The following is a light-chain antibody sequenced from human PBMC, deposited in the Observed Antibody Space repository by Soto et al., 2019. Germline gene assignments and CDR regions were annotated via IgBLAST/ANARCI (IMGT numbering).Light chain of an antibody. CDR1: QSITTW. CDR3: LEYSSYSWT. Sequence: DIQMTQSPSTLSASVGDRVTITCRASQSITTWLAWYQQKPGKAPKLLIYKASTLESGVPSRFSGSGSGTEFTLTISSLQPFDFATYYCLEYSSYSWTFGQGTKVDTK. V-gene: IGKV1-5*03. CDR2: KAS. J-gene: IGKJ1*01.